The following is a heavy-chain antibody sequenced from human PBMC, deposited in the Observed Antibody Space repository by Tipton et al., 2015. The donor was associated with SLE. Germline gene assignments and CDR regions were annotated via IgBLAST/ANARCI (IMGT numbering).Heavy chain of an antibody. D-gene: IGHD1-1*01. CDR2: IYYSGST. CDR3: ARYKTRGSAFDI. J-gene: IGHJ3*02. Sequence: TLSLTCAVYGESLSDHYWNWIRQPPGKGLEWIGYIYYSGSTNYNPSLKSRVTISVDTSKNQFSLKLSSVTAADTAVYYCARYKTRGSAFDIWGQGTMVTVSS. V-gene: IGHV4-59*11. CDR1: GESLSDHY.